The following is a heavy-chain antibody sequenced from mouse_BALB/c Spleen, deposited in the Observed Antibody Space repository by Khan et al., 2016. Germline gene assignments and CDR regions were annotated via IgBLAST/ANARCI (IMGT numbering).Heavy chain of an antibody. D-gene: IGHD2-2*01. CDR1: GFSLGAYG. Sequence: QVQLKESGPGLVAPSQSLSITYTVAGFSLGAYGVNWVRQPPGKGLEWLGMIWGDGSTDYNSALKSRLSISKDNSKSQVFLKMNSLQTDDTARYYCARDGWGYYAMDYWGQGTSVTVSS. V-gene: IGHV2-6-7*01. CDR3: ARDGWGYYAMDY. CDR2: IWGDGST. J-gene: IGHJ4*01.